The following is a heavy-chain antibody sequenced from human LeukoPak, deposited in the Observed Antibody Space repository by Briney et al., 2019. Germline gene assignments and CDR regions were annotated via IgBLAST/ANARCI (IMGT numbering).Heavy chain of an antibody. Sequence: GGSLRLSWAASGFIVSHKYMTWVRQAPGKGLEWISGIYIDGTTYYADSVKGRFTISRDQANNTLYLQMNTLRDEDTAVYYCARGPRYSFYWGQGTLVSVSS. CDR3: ARGPRYSFY. CDR2: IYIDGTT. J-gene: IGHJ4*02. V-gene: IGHV3-53*05. CDR1: GFIVSHKY. D-gene: IGHD6-13*01.